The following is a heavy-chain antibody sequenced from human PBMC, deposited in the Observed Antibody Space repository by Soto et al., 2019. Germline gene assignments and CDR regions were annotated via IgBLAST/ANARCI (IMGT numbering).Heavy chain of an antibody. J-gene: IGHJ4*02. CDR1: GYIFTAYS. CDR3: AREASAVISLDY. D-gene: IGHD6-19*01. CDR2: FNPNSGDT. Sequence: ASVKVSCKASGYIFTAYSMHWVRQAPGQGLEWVGWFNPNSGDTIYAQKFQGRVTLTRDTSISTAYMELYSLTSDDTAVYYCAREASAVISLDYWGQGTLVTVSS. V-gene: IGHV1-2*02.